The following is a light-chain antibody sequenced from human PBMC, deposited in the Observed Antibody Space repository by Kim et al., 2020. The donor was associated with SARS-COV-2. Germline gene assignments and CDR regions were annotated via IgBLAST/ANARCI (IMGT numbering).Light chain of an antibody. CDR2: NAS. J-gene: IGKJ5*01. CDR3: QNRISFPIT. Sequence: AHVEERVITSSRARESMGGWLAWCQGKPGKAPKIRIYNASSVESGVPSRVRGSGSGTEFTLTIISLQTDNTVTYSSQNRISFPITFGEGRRLEIK. CDR1: ESMGGW. V-gene: IGKV1-5*01.